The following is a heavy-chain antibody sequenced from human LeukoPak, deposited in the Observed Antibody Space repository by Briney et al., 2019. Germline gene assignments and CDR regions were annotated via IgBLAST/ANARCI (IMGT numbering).Heavy chain of an antibody. CDR1: GFTFSSYG. V-gene: IGHV3-30*18. CDR3: AKEALGYCSGGSCGDYFDY. CDR2: ISYDGSSK. D-gene: IGHD2-15*01. J-gene: IGHJ4*02. Sequence: PGGSLRLSCAASGFTFSSYGMHWVRQAPGKGLEWVAVISYDGSSKYYADSVKGRFTISRDNSKNTLYLQMNSLRAEDTAVYYCAKEALGYCSGGSCGDYFDYWGQGTLVTVSS.